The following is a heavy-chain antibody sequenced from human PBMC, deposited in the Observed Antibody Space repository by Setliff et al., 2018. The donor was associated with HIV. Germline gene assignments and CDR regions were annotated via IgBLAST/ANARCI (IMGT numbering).Heavy chain of an antibody. CDR2: ISPDGSAT. CDR3: ARLPQDVRSSIDF. CDR1: GFTFSSAW. Sequence: GGSLRLSCAASGFTFSSAWMGWVRQAPAKGLEWVANISPDGSATYYVDSVKGRFTISRDNAKNTLFLQMNSLRAEDTAVYYCARLPQDVRSSIDFWGQGTLVTVSS. D-gene: IGHD6-6*01. V-gene: IGHV3-7*01. J-gene: IGHJ4*02.